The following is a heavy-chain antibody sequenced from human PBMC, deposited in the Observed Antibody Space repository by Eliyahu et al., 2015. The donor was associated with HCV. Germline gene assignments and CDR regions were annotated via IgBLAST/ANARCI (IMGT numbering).Heavy chain of an antibody. CDR2: ITPLFGTA. CDR1: GGAFSRNA. D-gene: IGHD2-2*01. V-gene: IGHV1-69*01. Sequence: EVKKPGSSVKVSCKASGGAFSRNAINWVRQAPGQGLEWVGGITPLFGTANYAQKFQGRVTITADEDTSTVYMDLSSPGTESTAVYYCARGGEEHQLQSRPFDYWGQGTPVTVSS. CDR3: ARGGEEHQLQSRPFDY. J-gene: IGHJ4*02.